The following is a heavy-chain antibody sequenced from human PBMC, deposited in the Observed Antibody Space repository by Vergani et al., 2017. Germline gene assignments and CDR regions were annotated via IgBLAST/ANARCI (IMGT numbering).Heavy chain of an antibody. J-gene: IGHJ5*02. V-gene: IGHV3-23*01. CDR1: GFTFSSYA. D-gene: IGHD6-13*01. CDR3: AKAGYSSSWYGGRFDP. Sequence: EVQLLESGGGLVQPGGSLRLSCAASGFTFSSYAMSWVRQAPGKGLEWVSAISGSGGSTYYADSVKGRFTISRDNSKNTLYLQMNSLRAEDTAVYYCAKAGYSSSWYGGRFDPWGQGTLVTVSS. CDR2: ISGSGGST.